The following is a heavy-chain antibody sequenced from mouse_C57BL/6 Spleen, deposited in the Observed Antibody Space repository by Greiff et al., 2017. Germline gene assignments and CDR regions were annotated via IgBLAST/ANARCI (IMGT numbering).Heavy chain of an antibody. CDR3: ARSTMVTTDYAMDC. CDR2: INPSNGGT. D-gene: IGHD2-2*01. J-gene: IGHJ4*01. Sequence: LQQPGPELVKPGASVKLSCKASGYTFTSYWMHWVKQRPGQGLEWIGNINPSNGGTNYNEKFKSKATLTVDKSSSTAYMQLSSLTSEDSAVYYCARSTMVTTDYAMDCGGQGTSVTVSS. CDR1: GYTFTSYW. V-gene: IGHV1-53*01.